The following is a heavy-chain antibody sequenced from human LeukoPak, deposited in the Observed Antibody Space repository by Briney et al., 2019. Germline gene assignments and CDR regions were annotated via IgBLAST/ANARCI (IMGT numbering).Heavy chain of an antibody. V-gene: IGHV3-74*01. J-gene: IGHJ4*02. Sequence: GGSLRLSCEASGFTFSNYWMHWVRQAPGKGLVWVSRINTDGSNTAYADSVKGRFTISRDTAKNTLSLQMDSLRAEDTAMYYCARSVEGAFDFWGQGTLVTVSS. CDR2: INTDGSNT. D-gene: IGHD6-19*01. CDR1: GFTFSNYW. CDR3: ARSVEGAFDF.